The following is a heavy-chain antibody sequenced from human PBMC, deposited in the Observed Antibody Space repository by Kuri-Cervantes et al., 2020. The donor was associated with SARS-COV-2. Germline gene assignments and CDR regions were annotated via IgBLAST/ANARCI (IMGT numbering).Heavy chain of an antibody. CDR2: VKHKGST. CDR1: GESFSGYY. V-gene: IGHV4-34*01. Sequence: SETLSLTCAFSGESFSGYYWNWIRQAPGKGLEWIGEVKHKGSTNYNPSLKNRVTITVNKYNNHFPLKLSYVTAAGTAVYYCASCGGDYYDSSGYSLFDYWGQGTLVTVSS. J-gene: IGHJ4*02. CDR3: ASCGGDYYDSSGYSLFDY. D-gene: IGHD3-22*01.